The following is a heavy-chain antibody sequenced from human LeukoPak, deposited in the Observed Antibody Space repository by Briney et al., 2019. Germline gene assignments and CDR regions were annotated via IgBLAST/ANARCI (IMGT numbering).Heavy chain of an antibody. CDR2: IYYSGST. CDR1: GGSISSYY. D-gene: IGHD6-6*01. J-gene: IGHJ4*02. CDR3: ARGVSSSSDVDY. V-gene: IGHV4-59*08. Sequence: SETLSLTCTVSGGSISSYYWSWIRQPPGKGLEWIGYIYYSGSTNYNPSLKSRVTISVDTSKNQFSLKLSSVTAADTAVYYCARGVSSSSDVDYWGQGTLVTVSS.